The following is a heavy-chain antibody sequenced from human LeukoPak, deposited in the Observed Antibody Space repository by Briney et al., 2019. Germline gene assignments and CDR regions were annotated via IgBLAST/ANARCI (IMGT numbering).Heavy chain of an antibody. D-gene: IGHD3-3*01. Sequence: QPGGPLRLPCAASGFTLSRNAKSWLPQAPGKGLEWVSHISGNGGSTYYADYVECGFTRSRDTTKNSLYLQLISLRGVDTAVYYRAKDGLQFSEWLPPLGYWGQGTLVTVSS. J-gene: IGHJ4*02. CDR2: ISGNGGST. CDR3: AKDGLQFSEWLPPLGY. CDR1: GFTLSRNA. V-gene: IGHV3-23*01.